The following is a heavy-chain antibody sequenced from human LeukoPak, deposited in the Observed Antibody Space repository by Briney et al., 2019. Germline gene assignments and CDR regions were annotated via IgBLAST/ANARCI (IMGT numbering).Heavy chain of an antibody. CDR2: IRSKTHGGTT. V-gene: IGHV3-49*04. Sequence: GGSLRLSCTASGFTFGDYAMSWVRQAPGKGLEWVGFIRSKTHGGTTEFAAPVKDRFSISRDDSKRIAYLQMNSLKTEDTAVYYCTRDGIPETNWSGYYIDYWGQGTLVTVSS. CDR1: GFTFGDYA. J-gene: IGHJ4*02. D-gene: IGHD3-3*01. CDR3: TRDGIPETNWSGYYIDY.